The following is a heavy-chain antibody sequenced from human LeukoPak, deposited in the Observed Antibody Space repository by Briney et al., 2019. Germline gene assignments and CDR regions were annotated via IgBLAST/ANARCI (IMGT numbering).Heavy chain of an antibody. D-gene: IGHD6-19*01. CDR3: AREGIAVATTAFDY. Sequence: PSGTLSLTCAVSGGSISSSNWWSWVRQPPGKGLEWIGEIYHSGTTYYNPSLKSRVTISVDRSKNQFSLKLSSVTAADTAVYYCAREGIAVATTAFDYWGQGTLVTVSS. J-gene: IGHJ4*02. CDR2: IYHSGTT. V-gene: IGHV4-4*02. CDR1: GGSISSSNW.